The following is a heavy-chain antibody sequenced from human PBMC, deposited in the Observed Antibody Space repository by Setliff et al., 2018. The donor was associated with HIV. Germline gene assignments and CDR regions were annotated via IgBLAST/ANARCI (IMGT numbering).Heavy chain of an antibody. CDR2: ISPSSTII. CDR3: ARDLNWGFDY. D-gene: IGHD7-27*01. Sequence: GGSLRLSCGASGFSFSSYSMNWVRQAPGKGLEWVSYISPSSTIIYYADSVKGRFTISRDNAKNSLYLQMNSLRVEGTALYYCARDLNWGFDYWGQGTLVTVSS. V-gene: IGHV3-48*01. J-gene: IGHJ4*02. CDR1: GFSFSSYS.